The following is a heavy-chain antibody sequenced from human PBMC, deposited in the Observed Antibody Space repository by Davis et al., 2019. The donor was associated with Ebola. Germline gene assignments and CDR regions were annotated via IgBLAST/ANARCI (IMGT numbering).Heavy chain of an antibody. V-gene: IGHV3-66*01. CDR3: AREAALTLGAFDY. CDR2: IYSGGST. Sequence: PGGSLRLSCAASGFTVSSNYMSWVRQAPGKGLEWVSVIYSGGSTYYADSVKGRFTISRDNSKNTLYLQMNSLRAEDTAVYYCAREAALTLGAFDYWGQGTLVTVSS. D-gene: IGHD7-27*01. CDR1: GFTVSSNY. J-gene: IGHJ4*02.